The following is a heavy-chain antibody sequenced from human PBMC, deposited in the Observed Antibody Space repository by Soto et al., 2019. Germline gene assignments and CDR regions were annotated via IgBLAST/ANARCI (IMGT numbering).Heavy chain of an antibody. CDR2: IYPGDSDT. J-gene: IGHJ6*02. CDR3: AGGGVRGVVTRTRDYYGMDV. Sequence: EVQLVQSGAEVKKPGESLKISCKGSGYNFTNYWIGWVRQMPGKGLESMGIIYPGDSDTRYSPSFQGQVTISADKSISTGYLQWSSLKASDTAMYYCAGGGVRGVVTRTRDYYGMDVWGQGTTVTVSS. V-gene: IGHV5-51*01. D-gene: IGHD3-10*01. CDR1: GYNFTNYW.